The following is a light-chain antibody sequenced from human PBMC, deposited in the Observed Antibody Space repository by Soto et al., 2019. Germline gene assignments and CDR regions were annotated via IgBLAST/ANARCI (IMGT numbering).Light chain of an antibody. CDR2: GVS. Sequence: EIVMTQSPATLSVSPGERATLSCRASQSVGSNLAWYQQKPGQAPRLLIYGVSTRATGIPARLSGRGSGTDFTLIISSLQPEDSAVYYCQQYHDWPPYTFGQGTKLEIK. CDR1: QSVGSN. J-gene: IGKJ2*01. V-gene: IGKV3-15*01. CDR3: QQYHDWPPYT.